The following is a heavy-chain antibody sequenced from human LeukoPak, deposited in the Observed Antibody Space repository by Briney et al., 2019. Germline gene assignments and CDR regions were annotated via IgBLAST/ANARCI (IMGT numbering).Heavy chain of an antibody. CDR1: GGSISSYY. CDR3: ASYGWQQRSFDY. CDR2: IYYSGST. Sequence: SETLSLTCTVSGGSISSYYWSWIRQPPGKGLEWIGYIYYSGSTNYNPSLKSRVTISVDTPKNQFSLKLSSVTAADTAVYYCASYGWQQRSFDYWGQGTLVTVSS. J-gene: IGHJ4*02. V-gene: IGHV4-59*01. D-gene: IGHD5-24*01.